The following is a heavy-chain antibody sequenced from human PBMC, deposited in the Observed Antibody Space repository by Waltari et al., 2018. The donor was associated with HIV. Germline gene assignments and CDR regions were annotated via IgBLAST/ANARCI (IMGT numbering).Heavy chain of an antibody. J-gene: IGHJ4*02. Sequence: EVQLVQSGAEVKKPGESLKISCKGSGYSFTRYWIAWVRPMSGTGMEWRGIIYPGDSDNKHIPTFQDQVTISADKSITTACLQGRSLEVSDSAIYYYAWLGSYGSWSRSFFLAYWGQGTLVTVSS. CDR2: IYPGDSDN. D-gene: IGHD3-10*01. V-gene: IGHV5-51*03. CDR3: AWLGSYGSWSRSFFLAY. CDR1: GYSFTRYW.